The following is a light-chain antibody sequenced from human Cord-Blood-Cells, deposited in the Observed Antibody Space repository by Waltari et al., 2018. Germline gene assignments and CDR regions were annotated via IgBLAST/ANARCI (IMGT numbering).Light chain of an antibody. Sequence: EIVLTQSPATLSLSPGERATLSCRASQSVSSYLAWYQQKPGKAHRLLIYDASNRATGIPARFRSSGSGTDFTRTISSLEPEDFAVYYCQQRSNWLTFCQGTRLEIK. J-gene: IGKJ5*01. V-gene: IGKV3-11*01. CDR1: QSVSSY. CDR2: DAS. CDR3: QQRSNWLT.